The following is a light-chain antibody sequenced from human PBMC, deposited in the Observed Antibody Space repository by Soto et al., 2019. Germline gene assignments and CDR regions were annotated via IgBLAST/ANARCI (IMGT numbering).Light chain of an antibody. V-gene: IGLV2-14*01. CDR1: SSDIGNYDY. CDR2: EVS. J-gene: IGLJ1*01. Sequence: QSALTQPASVSGSPGQSITISCTGTSSDIGNYDYVSWFQQHPGKAPKLLISEVSNRPSGVSYRFSGSKSGTTASLTISGLQAEDEADYYCSSYTRTSSYVFGGGTKPTVL. CDR3: SSYTRTSSYV.